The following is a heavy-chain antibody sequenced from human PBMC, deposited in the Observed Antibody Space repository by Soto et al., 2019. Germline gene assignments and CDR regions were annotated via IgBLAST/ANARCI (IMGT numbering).Heavy chain of an antibody. J-gene: IGHJ6*02. CDR3: VKDSNYYGVDV. V-gene: IGHV3-9*01. Sequence: SLRLSCAFSGFTFDDYAMHRVRQAPGKGLEWVSGISWNSGVTAYADSVKGRFTISRDNAKNSLSLQMNSLRGDDTALYYCVKDSNYYGVDVWGQGTTVTVSS. CDR1: GFTFDDYA. CDR2: ISWNSGVT.